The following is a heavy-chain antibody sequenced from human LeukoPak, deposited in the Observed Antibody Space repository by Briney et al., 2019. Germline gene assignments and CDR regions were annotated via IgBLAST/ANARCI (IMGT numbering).Heavy chain of an antibody. CDR3: ARAGDYGYYYYYYGMDV. D-gene: IGHD4-17*01. J-gene: IGHJ6*02. V-gene: IGHV4-34*01. Sequence: SETQSLTCAVYGGSFSGYYWSWIRQPPGKGLEWIGEINHSGSTNYNPSLKSRVTISVDTSKNQFSLKLSSVTAADTAVYYCARAGDYGYYYYYYGMDVWGQGTTVTVSS. CDR2: INHSGST. CDR1: GGSFSGYY.